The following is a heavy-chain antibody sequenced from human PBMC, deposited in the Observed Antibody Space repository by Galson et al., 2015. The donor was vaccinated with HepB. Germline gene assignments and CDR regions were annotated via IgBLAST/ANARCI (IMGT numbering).Heavy chain of an antibody. CDR3: ARGRQSNSNNRRGNYYYYGMDV. Sequence: SVKVSYKASGYTFNGYGISWVRQAPGQGLEWMGWISAFNGNTNYAQKVQGRVTMTTDTSTSTAHMELRSLRSDDTAVYYCARGRQSNSNNRRGNYYYYGMDVWGQGTTVSVSS. J-gene: IGHJ6*02. V-gene: IGHV1-18*01. CDR2: ISAFNGNT. D-gene: IGHD4-11*01. CDR1: GYTFNGYG.